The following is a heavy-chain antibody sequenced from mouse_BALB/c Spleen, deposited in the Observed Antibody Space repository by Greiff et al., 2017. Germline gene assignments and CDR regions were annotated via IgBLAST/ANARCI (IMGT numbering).Heavy chain of an antibody. D-gene: IGHD1-1*01. Sequence: EVQGVESGGGLVKPGGSLKLSCAASGFTFSSYAMSWVRQTPEKRLEWVASISSGGSTYYPDSVKGRFTISRDNARNILYLQMSSLRSEDTAMYYCAREGTTVVATRGYFDVWGAGTTVTVSS. CDR3: AREGTTVVATRGYFDV. CDR2: ISSGGST. V-gene: IGHV5-6-5*01. J-gene: IGHJ1*01. CDR1: GFTFSSYA.